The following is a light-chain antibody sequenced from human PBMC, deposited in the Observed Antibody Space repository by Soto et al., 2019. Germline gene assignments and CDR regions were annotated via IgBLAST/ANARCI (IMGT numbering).Light chain of an antibody. CDR2: EVS. CDR3: SSYTTINYV. Sequence: QSVLTQPASVSGSPGQWITISCTGVSTDVGDYDYVSWYQHRPGKAPTLIIYEVSNRPSGVSNRFSGSKSGNTASLTISALQAEDEADYYYSSYTTINYVFGTGTKVTVL. CDR1: STDVGDYDY. J-gene: IGLJ1*01. V-gene: IGLV2-14*01.